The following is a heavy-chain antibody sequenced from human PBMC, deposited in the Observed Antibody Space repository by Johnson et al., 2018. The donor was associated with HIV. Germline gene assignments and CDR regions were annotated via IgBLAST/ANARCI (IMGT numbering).Heavy chain of an antibody. J-gene: IGHJ3*02. CDR3: AREGVEGAFDI. CDR2: ISWDGGNT. CDR1: GFTFDDYA. V-gene: IGHV3-43D*03. Sequence: VQVVESGGGVVQPGGSLRLSCAASGFTFDDYAMHWVRQAPGKGLEWVSVISWDGGNTYYADSVKGRFTISRDNSKKSLYLQMNSLRAEDKALYYCAREGVEGAFDIWGQGTMVTVSS. D-gene: IGHD2-15*01.